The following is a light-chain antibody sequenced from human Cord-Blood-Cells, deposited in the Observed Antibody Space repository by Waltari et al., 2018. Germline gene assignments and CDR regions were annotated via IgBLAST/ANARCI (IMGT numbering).Light chain of an antibody. CDR3: QQYNSYPYS. V-gene: IGKV1-5*03. J-gene: IGKJ2*03. Sequence: DIQMTQSPSTLSASVGDRVTITCRASQSISSWLAWYQQKPGRAPKLLIYKASSLESGVPSRFSGSGSGTEFTLTISSLQPDDFATYYCQQYNSYPYSFGQGTKLEIK. CDR2: KAS. CDR1: QSISSW.